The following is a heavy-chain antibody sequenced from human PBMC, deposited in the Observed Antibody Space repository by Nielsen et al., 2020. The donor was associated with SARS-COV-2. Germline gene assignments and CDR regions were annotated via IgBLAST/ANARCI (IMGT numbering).Heavy chain of an antibody. J-gene: IGHJ4*02. Sequence: GGSLRLSCAASGFSISNYGMNWVRQAPGKGLEWVSHMSSSGGTIYYADSVKGRFTISRDNAKNSLYLQMNSLRAEDTAVYYCARDQSYSGSYYGFDYWGQGTLVTVSS. CDR3: ARDQSYSGSYYGFDY. V-gene: IGHV3-48*03. CDR1: GFSISNYG. CDR2: MSSSGGTI. D-gene: IGHD1-26*01.